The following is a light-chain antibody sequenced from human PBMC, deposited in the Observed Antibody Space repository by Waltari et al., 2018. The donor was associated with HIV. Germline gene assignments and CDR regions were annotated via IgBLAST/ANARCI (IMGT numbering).Light chain of an antibody. J-gene: IGLJ3*02. V-gene: IGLV2-14*01. CDR1: SSDVGRYKS. CDR2: EVS. Sequence: QSALTQPASVSGSPGQSITISCTGTSSDVGRYKSVSWYQQHPGKAPKLIVYEVSNRPSGVSNRFSGSKSGNTASLTISGLQAEDEADYYCSSYTGSSTLWVFGGGTKLTVL. CDR3: SSYTGSSTLWV.